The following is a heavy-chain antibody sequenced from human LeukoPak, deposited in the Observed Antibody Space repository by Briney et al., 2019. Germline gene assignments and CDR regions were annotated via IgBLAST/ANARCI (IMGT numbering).Heavy chain of an antibody. CDR3: AKGYDSSDSWGAFDI. J-gene: IGHJ3*02. CDR2: ISGSGGNT. V-gene: IGHV3-23*01. CDR1: GFIFSSYA. D-gene: IGHD3-22*01. Sequence: GGSLRLSCAASGFIFSSYAMSWVRQAPGKGLEWVSVISGSGGNTYYADSVKGRFTISRDNSKNTLYLQMNSLRAEDTAVYYRAKGYDSSDSWGAFDIWGQGAMVTVSS.